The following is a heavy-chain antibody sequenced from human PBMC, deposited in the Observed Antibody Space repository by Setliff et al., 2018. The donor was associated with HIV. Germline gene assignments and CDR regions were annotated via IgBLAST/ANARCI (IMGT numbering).Heavy chain of an antibody. V-gene: IGHV1-18*01. Sequence: ASVKVSCKLSGYTLSEVSMHWVRQAPGEGLEWMGWISVHNGNTNYAEKFQGRVTMTTDTYTRTAYMELRSLTSDDTAMYYCARAPPINFWSGYYTGPQGWFDSWGQGSLVTVSS. D-gene: IGHD3-3*01. J-gene: IGHJ5*01. CDR3: ARAPPINFWSGYYTGPQGWFDS. CDR1: GYTLSEVS. CDR2: ISVHNGNT.